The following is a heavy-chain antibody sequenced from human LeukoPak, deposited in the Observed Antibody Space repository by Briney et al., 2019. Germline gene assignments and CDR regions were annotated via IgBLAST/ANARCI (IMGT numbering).Heavy chain of an antibody. Sequence: GGSLRLSCAASGFTFSSYSMNWVRQAPGKGLEWVSFISSSPSTIYYADSVKGRFTISRDNAKNSLYLQMNSLRAENTAVYYCVLNYGSGSYYLPLWGQGTLVTVSS. D-gene: IGHD3-10*01. V-gene: IGHV3-48*04. J-gene: IGHJ4*02. CDR1: GFTFSSYS. CDR3: VLNYGSGSYYLPL. CDR2: ISSSPSTI.